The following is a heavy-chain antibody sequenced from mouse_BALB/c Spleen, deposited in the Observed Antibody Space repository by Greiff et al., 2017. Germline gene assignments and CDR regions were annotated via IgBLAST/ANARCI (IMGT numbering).Heavy chain of an antibody. CDR3: TRRTMITTVYYYAMDY. Sequence: EVKLQESGGGLVQPGGSMKLSCVASGFTFSNYWMNWVRQSPEKGLEWVAEIRLKSNNYATHYAESVKGRFTISRDDSKSSVYLQMNNLRAEDTGIYYCTRRTMITTVYYYAMDYWGQGTSVTVSS. CDR2: IRLKSNNYAT. J-gene: IGHJ4*01. V-gene: IGHV6-6*02. D-gene: IGHD2-4*01. CDR1: GFTFSNYW.